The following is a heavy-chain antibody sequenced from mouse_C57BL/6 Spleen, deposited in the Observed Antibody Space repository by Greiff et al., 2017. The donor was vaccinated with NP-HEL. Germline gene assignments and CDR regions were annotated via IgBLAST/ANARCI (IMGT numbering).Heavy chain of an antibody. V-gene: IGHV5-9-1*02. CDR2: LSRGGAYL. CDR1: GFTFSSYA. Sequence: EVKLMESGEGLVKPGGSLKLSCAASGFTFSSYAMSWVRQTPEKRLEWVAYLSRGGAYLSSAATVTGRFPISRDNARNTLYLQMSSLRSADTAMYYCTRCSFAYWGQGTLVTVSA. CDR3: TRCSFAY. J-gene: IGHJ3*01.